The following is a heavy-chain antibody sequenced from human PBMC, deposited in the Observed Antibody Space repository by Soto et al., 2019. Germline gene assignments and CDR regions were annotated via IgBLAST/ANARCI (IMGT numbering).Heavy chain of an antibody. J-gene: IGHJ4*02. Sequence: ASVKVSCKASGYTFTSYGISWVRQAPGQGLERMGWISAYNGNTNYAQKLQGRVTMTTDTSTSTAYMELRSLRSDDTAVYYCARPLHCSGGSCYSSDFDYWGQGTLVTVSS. CDR2: ISAYNGNT. CDR3: ARPLHCSGGSCYSSDFDY. V-gene: IGHV1-18*01. D-gene: IGHD2-15*01. CDR1: GYTFTSYG.